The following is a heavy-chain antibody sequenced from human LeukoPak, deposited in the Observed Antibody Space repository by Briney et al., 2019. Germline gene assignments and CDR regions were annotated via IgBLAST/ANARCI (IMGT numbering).Heavy chain of an antibody. CDR3: ARAGRGSLLPHY. V-gene: IGHV3-66*01. J-gene: IGHJ4*02. D-gene: IGHD3-22*01. Sequence: GGSLRLSCAASGFTFSSYYMSWVRQAPGKGLECVSLIYSGGSTYYADSVKGRFTISRDNSKNTLYLQMNSLRADDTAVYYCARAGRGSLLPHYWGQGTLVTVSS. CDR1: GFTFSSYY. CDR2: IYSGGST.